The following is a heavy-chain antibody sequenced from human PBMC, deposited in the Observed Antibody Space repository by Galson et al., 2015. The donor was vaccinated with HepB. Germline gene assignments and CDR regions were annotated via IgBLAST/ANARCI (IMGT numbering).Heavy chain of an antibody. Sequence: CAISGDSVSSNSAAWNWIRQSPSRGLEWLGRTYYRSKWYNDYAVSVKSRITINPDTSKNQFSLQLNSVTPEDTAVYYCARARVAAAGTNWFDPWGQGTLVTVSS. CDR1: GDSVSSNSAA. J-gene: IGHJ5*02. CDR3: ARARVAAAGTNWFDP. CDR2: TYYRSKWYN. V-gene: IGHV6-1*01. D-gene: IGHD6-13*01.